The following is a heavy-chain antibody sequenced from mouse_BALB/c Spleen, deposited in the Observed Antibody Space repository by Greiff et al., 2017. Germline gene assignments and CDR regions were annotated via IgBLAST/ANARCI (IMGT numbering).Heavy chain of an antibody. J-gene: IGHJ4*01. CDR1: GFTFSSYT. V-gene: IGHV5-6-4*01. CDR3: TRDRSPYAMDD. CDR2: ISSGGSYT. Sequence: EVQRVESGGGLVKPGGSLKLSCAASGFTFSSYTMSWVRQTPEKRLEWVATISSGGSYTYYPDSVKGRFTISRDNAKNTLYLQMSSLKPEDTAMYYCTRDRSPYAMDDWGQGTSVTVSS.